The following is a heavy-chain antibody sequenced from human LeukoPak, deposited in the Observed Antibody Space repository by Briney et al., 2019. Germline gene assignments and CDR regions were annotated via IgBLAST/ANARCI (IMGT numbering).Heavy chain of an antibody. CDR1: GFTFSSYD. J-gene: IGHJ4*02. Sequence: GGSLRLSCAASGFTFSSYDMHWARQATGKGLEWVSAIGTAGDTYYPGSVKGRFTISRENAKNSLYLQMNSLRAGDTAVYYCVRDETTSWSFDSWGQGILVTVSS. CDR3: VRDETTSWSFDS. CDR2: IGTAGDT. D-gene: IGHD2-2*01. V-gene: IGHV3-13*01.